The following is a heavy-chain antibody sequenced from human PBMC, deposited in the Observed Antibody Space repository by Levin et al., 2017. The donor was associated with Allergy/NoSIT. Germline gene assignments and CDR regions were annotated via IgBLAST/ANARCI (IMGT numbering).Heavy chain of an antibody. J-gene: IGHJ4*02. D-gene: IGHD4-17*01. CDR1: GYTFTDHY. CDR2: VNCNSGDT. V-gene: IGHV1-2*02. Sequence: ASVKVSCEAAGYTFTDHYMHWVRQAPGQGLEWMGWVNCNSGDTHYAQKFQDRVTMTRDTSITTAYIEVSSLRFDDTDLYFCARNDYGDYVQNFDYWGQGTLVTVSS. CDR3: ARNDYGDYVQNFDY.